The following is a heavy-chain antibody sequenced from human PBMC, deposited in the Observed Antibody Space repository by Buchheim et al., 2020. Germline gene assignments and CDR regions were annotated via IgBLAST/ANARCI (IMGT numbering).Heavy chain of an antibody. Sequence: QVQLVESGGGVVQPGRSLRLSCAASGFTFSSYGMHWVRQAPGKGLEWVAVISYDGSNKYYADSVKGRFTISRDNSKNTLYLQMNSLRAEDTAVYYCAKDHSSGWGWGQGTL. CDR3: AKDHSSGWG. V-gene: IGHV3-30*18. D-gene: IGHD6-19*01. CDR1: GFTFSSYG. J-gene: IGHJ4*02. CDR2: ISYDGSNK.